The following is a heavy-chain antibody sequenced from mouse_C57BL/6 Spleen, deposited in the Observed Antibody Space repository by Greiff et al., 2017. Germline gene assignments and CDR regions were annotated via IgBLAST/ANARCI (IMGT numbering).Heavy chain of an antibody. D-gene: IGHD2-4*01. CDR2: INPSNGGT. CDR1: GYTFTSYW. Sequence: QVQLQQPGPELVKPGASVKLSCKASGYTFTSYWMHWVKQRPGQGLEWIGNINPSNGGTNYNEKFKSKATLTVDKSSSTAYMQLSSLTSEDSAVYYCARNKVYYDYDFDDWGQGTTLTVSS. J-gene: IGHJ2*01. V-gene: IGHV1-53*01. CDR3: ARNKVYYDYDFDD.